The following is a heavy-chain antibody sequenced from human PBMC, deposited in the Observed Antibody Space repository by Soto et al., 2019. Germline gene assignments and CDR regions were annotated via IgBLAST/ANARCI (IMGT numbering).Heavy chain of an antibody. CDR3: ARLRDYGDYYYYYMDV. CDR2: IYYSGST. CDR1: GSSISSSSYY. D-gene: IGHD4-17*01. Sequence: SETLSLTCTVSGSSISSSSYYWGWIRQPPGKGLEWIGSIYYSGSTYYNPSLKSRVTISVDTSKNQFSLELSSVTAADTAVYYCARLRDYGDYYYYYMDVWGKGTTVTVSS. J-gene: IGHJ6*03. V-gene: IGHV4-39*01.